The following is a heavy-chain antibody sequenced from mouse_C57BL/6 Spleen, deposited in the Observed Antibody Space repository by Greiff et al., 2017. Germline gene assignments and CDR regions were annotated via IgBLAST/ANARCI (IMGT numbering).Heavy chain of an antibody. CDR3: TKGDYTVYGY. D-gene: IGHD1-1*02. Sequence: VQLVQSGAELVRPGASVTLSCTASGYTFTDYDMHWVKQTPVHGLEWIGAIDPETGGTAYNQKFKGKALLTADKSSSTAYMELRSLTSEDSAVYYCTKGDYTVYGYWGKGTLVTAAA. CDR2: IDPETGGT. V-gene: IGHV1-15*01. CDR1: GYTFTDYD. J-gene: IGHJ3*01.